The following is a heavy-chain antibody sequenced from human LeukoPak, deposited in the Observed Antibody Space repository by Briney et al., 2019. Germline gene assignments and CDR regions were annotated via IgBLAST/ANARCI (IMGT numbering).Heavy chain of an antibody. J-gene: IGHJ6*02. Sequence: SVKVSCKASGGTFSSYAISWVRQAPGQGLEWMGRIIPILGIANYAQKFQGRVTITADKSTSTAYMELSSLRSEDTAVYYCAREEVATFYYYYGMDVWGQGTTVTVSS. CDR2: IIPILGIA. V-gene: IGHV1-69*04. CDR1: GGTFSSYA. CDR3: AREEVATFYYYYGMDV. D-gene: IGHD5-24*01.